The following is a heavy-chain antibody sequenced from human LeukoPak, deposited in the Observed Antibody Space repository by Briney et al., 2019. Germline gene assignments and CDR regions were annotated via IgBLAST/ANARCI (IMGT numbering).Heavy chain of an antibody. V-gene: IGHV3-23*01. D-gene: IGHD3-16*01. Sequence: GGSLRLSCAASGFTFSSYAMSWVRQAPGKGLEWVSAISGSGGSTYYADSVKGQFTISRDNSKNTLYLQMNSLRAEDTAVYYCAKDGGLRLGELPYWGQGTLVTVSS. CDR2: ISGSGGST. CDR3: AKDGGLRLGELPY. CDR1: GFTFSSYA. J-gene: IGHJ4*02.